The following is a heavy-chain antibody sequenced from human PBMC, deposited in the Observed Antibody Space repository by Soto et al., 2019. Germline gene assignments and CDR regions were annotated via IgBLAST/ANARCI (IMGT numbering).Heavy chain of an antibody. CDR3: ARGYFSGGSCYTPISYWFDP. D-gene: IGHD2-15*01. CDR1: GGSISSYY. CDR2: IYYSGST. Sequence: SETLSLTCTVSGGSISSYYWSWIRQPPGKGLEWIGYIYYSGSTSYNPSIKSRVTISVDTSKNQFTLKLSSVTAADTAVYYFARGYFSGGSCYTPISYWFDPWGQGTLVTVSS. J-gene: IGHJ5*02. V-gene: IGHV4-59*01.